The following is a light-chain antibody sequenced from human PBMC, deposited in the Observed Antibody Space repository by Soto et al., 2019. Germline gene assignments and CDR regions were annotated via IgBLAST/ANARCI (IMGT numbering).Light chain of an antibody. J-gene: IGKJ4*02. CDR2: GAY. CDR1: QSVGNN. V-gene: IGKV3-15*01. Sequence: MSQSPATLSVYQRERASLSCGASQSVGNNLAWYRQKPGQAPRLLVYGAYTRATGVTARFSGSGSGTEFTLIISSLQSEDFAVYYCQPYNSWPRTVGRGTQVEIK. CDR3: QPYNSWPRT.